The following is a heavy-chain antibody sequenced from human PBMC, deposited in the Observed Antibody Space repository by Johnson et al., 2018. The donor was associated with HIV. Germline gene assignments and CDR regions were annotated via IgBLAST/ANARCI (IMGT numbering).Heavy chain of an antibody. CDR3: ARDQGELRRTHAFDI. CDR2: ISYDGNIK. D-gene: IGHD1-14*01. J-gene: IGHJ3*02. V-gene: IGHV3-30-3*01. CDR1: GFTFKSYT. Sequence: VQLVESGGGVVQPGRSLRLSCAASGFTFKSYTVHWVRQAPGKGLEWVAVISYDGNIKYYADSVKGRFTISRDNSKNTLYLQMNSLRHEDTAVYYCARDQGELRRTHAFDIWGQGTMVTVSS.